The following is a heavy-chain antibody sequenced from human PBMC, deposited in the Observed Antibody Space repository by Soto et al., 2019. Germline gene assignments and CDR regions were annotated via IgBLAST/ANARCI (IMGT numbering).Heavy chain of an antibody. D-gene: IGHD6-19*01. CDR3: ARWQSSGWYLDI. J-gene: IGHJ4*02. Sequence: EVQLVESGGGLVQPGGSLRLFCAASGLTFSNYWMSWVRQAPGKGLEWVASINQDGTLKYYVDSVKGRFTISRDNAQNSFFLQMISLRAEDTAVYYCARWQSSGWYLDIWGQGTLLSVSS. V-gene: IGHV3-7*03. CDR1: GLTFSNYW. CDR2: INQDGTLK.